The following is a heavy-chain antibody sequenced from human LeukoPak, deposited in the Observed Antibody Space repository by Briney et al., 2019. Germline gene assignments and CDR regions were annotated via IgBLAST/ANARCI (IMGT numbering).Heavy chain of an antibody. D-gene: IGHD2-15*01. Sequence: KFQGRVTITRDTSASTAYVELSSLRSEDTAVYYCARAIVVVVAASNLDYWGQGTLVTVSS. J-gene: IGHJ4*02. V-gene: IGHV1-3*01. CDR3: ARAIVVVVAASNLDY.